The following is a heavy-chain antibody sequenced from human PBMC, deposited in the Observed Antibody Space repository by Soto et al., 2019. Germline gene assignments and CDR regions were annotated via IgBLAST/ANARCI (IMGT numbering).Heavy chain of an antibody. V-gene: IGHV4-39*01. CDR2: IYYSGST. Sequence: SEDPSLTCTVSGGSISSSSYYWGWIRQPPGKGLEWIGSIYYSGSTYYNPSLKSRVTISVDTSKNQFSLKLSSVTAADTAVYYCARHPERYSSASDWFDPWGQGTLVTVSS. J-gene: IGHJ5*02. D-gene: IGHD6-25*01. CDR3: ARHPERYSSASDWFDP. CDR1: GGSISSSSYY.